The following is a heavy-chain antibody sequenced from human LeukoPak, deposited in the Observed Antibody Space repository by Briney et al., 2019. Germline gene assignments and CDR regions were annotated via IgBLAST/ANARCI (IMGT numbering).Heavy chain of an antibody. D-gene: IGHD3-22*01. Sequence: GGSLRLSCAASGFTFSSYAMSWVRQAPGKGLEWVSAISGSGGSTYYADSVKGRFTISRDNAKNSLYLQMNSLRAEDTAVYYCAKEKKYYYDGSGYPGYDYWGQGTLVTVSS. CDR2: ISGSGGST. J-gene: IGHJ4*02. CDR3: AKEKKYYYDGSGYPGYDY. V-gene: IGHV3-23*01. CDR1: GFTFSSYA.